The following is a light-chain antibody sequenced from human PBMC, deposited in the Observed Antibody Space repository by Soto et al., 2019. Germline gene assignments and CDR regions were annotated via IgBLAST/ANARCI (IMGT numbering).Light chain of an antibody. CDR2: AAS. CDR3: QQANSFPRT. Sequence: DIQMTHSPSFVSASVGDRVTITCRASQAVSTWLAWYQQKPGDAPKLLIYAASTLQSGVPSRFSGSGSGTDFTLTIRSLQPEDFATYYCQQANSFPRTFGGGTKVDIK. CDR1: QAVSTW. J-gene: IGKJ4*01. V-gene: IGKV1-12*01.